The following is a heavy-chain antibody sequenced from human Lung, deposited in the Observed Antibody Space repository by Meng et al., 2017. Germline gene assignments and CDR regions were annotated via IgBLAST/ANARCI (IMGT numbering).Heavy chain of an antibody. CDR1: GFTFCSYA. CDR2: ISGSGGST. J-gene: IGHJ4*02. V-gene: IGHV3-23*04. CDR3: AKDPTKLEPPL. Sequence: EGQLEESGGGLVQRGGSLGLSCAASGFTFCSYARSWLRQAPGKGLEWVSAISGSGGSTYYADSVKGRFTISRDNSKNTLYLQMNSLRAEDTAVYYCAKDPTKLEPPLWGQGTLVTVSS. D-gene: IGHD1-14*01.